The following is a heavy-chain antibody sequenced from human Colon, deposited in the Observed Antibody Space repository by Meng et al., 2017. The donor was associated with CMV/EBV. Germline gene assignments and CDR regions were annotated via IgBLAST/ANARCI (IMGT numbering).Heavy chain of an antibody. CDR1: NYTFTNYG. Sequence: ASVTVSRKGSNYTFTNYGIAWVRQAPGQGLEWMGGISAYNGKTKYEEKLQDRVTMTTDTSTSTAYMELRTLRSDDTAVYYCARGSSSTMFGDYYYGMDVWGQGTTVTVSS. V-gene: IGHV1-18*01. J-gene: IGHJ6*02. CDR2: ISAYNGKT. D-gene: IGHD3-3*01. CDR3: ARGSSSTMFGDYYYGMDV.